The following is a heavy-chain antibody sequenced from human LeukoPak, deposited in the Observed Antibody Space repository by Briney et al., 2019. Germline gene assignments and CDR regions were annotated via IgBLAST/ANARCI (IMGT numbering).Heavy chain of an antibody. J-gene: IGHJ3*02. CDR1: GYSISSGYY. CDR3: ARGPYELGAFDI. Sequence: SETLSLTCTVSGYSISSGYYWGWIRQPPGKGLEWVGSIYHSGSTYYNPSLKSRVTISVDTSKNQFSLKLSSVTAADTAVYYCARGPYELGAFDIWGQGTMVTVSS. V-gene: IGHV4-38-2*02. D-gene: IGHD3-10*01. CDR2: IYHSGST.